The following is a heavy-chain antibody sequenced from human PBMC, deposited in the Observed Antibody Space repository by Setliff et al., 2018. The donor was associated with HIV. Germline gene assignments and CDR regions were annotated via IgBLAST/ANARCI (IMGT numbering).Heavy chain of an antibody. CDR3: ARQIWVLTTLYFDS. V-gene: IGHV4-39*01. Sequence: PSETLSLTCTVSGGSITTSTFYWGWIRQPPGKGLEWIGSIYYSGSTYYSPSLKSRLTITQHTSKNHFSLSLSSVTAADTAVYYCARQIWVLTTLYFDSLGPGTLVTVSS. CDR1: GGSITTSTFY. CDR2: IYYSGST. J-gene: IGHJ4*02. D-gene: IGHD3-16*01.